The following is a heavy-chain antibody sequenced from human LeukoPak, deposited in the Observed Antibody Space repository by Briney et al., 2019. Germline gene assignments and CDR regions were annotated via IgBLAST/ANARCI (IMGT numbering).Heavy chain of an antibody. CDR2: VKQDGSEK. J-gene: IGHJ4*02. Sequence: GGSLRLSCAASGFTFSSYWMSWVRQAPGKGLKWVANVKQDGSEKYYVDSVKGRFTISRDNAKNSLYLQMNGLRAEDTAVYYCATVRRSSSGWFFDYWGQGTLVTVSS. V-gene: IGHV3-7*01. CDR3: ATVRRSSSGWFFDY. D-gene: IGHD6-19*01. CDR1: GFTFSSYW.